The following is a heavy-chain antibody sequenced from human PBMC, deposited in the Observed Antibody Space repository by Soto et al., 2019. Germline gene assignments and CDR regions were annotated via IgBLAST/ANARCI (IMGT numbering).Heavy chain of an antibody. CDR3: VRDRDRRWFDP. Sequence: QLVESGGGLVKPGGSLRLSCEASGFIFSDFYMAWIRQAPGKGLEWVSYISSDGDSTYADSVKGRFTISRDNAKNSLYLQRNSLRVEDTAVYYCVRDRDRRWFDPWGQGTLVTVSS. V-gene: IGHV3-11*01. D-gene: IGHD3-10*01. CDR2: ISSDGDST. J-gene: IGHJ5*02. CDR1: GFIFSDFY.